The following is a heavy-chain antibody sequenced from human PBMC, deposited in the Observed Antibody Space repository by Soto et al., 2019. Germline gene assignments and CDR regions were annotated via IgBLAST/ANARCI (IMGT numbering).Heavy chain of an antibody. J-gene: IGHJ4*02. V-gene: IGHV2-5*01. CDR3: AHIDSSYRNDY. CDR2: IYWNDDK. D-gene: IGHD6-13*01. Sequence: SGPTLVNPTHTLTLTCTFSGFSLSTSGVGVGWIRQPPGQALEWLALIYWNDDKRYSPSLKSRLTITKDTSKNQAVLTMTNMDPVDTATYYCAHIDSSYRNDYWGQGTLVTVSS. CDR1: GFSLSTSGVG.